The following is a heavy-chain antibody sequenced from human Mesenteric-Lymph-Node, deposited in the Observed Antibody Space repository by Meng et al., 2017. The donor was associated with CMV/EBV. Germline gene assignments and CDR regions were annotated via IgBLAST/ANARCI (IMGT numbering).Heavy chain of an antibody. D-gene: IGHD5-18*01. V-gene: IGHV1-18*01. CDR2: ISAYNGNT. CDR3: ARRGYSYDLDY. CDR1: GYTFTNYR. Sequence: SCKAFGYTFTNYRMHWVRQAPGQGLEWMGWISAYNGNTNYAQKLQGRVTMTTDTSTSTAYMELRSLRSDDTAVYYCARRGYSYDLDYWGQGTLVTVSS. J-gene: IGHJ4*02.